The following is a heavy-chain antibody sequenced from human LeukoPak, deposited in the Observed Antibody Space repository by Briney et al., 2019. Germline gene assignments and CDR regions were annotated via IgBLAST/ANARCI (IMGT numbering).Heavy chain of an antibody. CDR3: ARDRDWGTDY. V-gene: IGHV3-7*05. J-gene: IGHJ4*02. CDR1: GFTFSNYW. Sequence: GGSLRLSCTASGFTFSNYWMSWVCQAPGKGLEWVANIKEDGSDKYYVDSVKGRFTVSRDNGKNSLYLQVNSLRAEDTAVYYCARDRDWGTDYWGQGTLVTVSS. D-gene: IGHD7-27*01. CDR2: IKEDGSDK.